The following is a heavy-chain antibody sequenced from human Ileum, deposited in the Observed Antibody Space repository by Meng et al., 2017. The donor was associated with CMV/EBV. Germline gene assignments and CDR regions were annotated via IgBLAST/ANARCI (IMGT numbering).Heavy chain of an antibody. CDR3: ARSVAVAALFDY. CDR1: GFHFSSYE. CDR2: ISYDGNNK. V-gene: IGHV3-30*04. D-gene: IGHD6-19*01. J-gene: IGHJ4*02. Sequence: CAASGFHFSSYEMHWVRQAPGKGLEWVALISYDGNNKFSVDSLKGRISISRDNSKNTLYLEVNSLRAEDTAIYYCARSVAVAALFDYWGQGTLVTVSS.